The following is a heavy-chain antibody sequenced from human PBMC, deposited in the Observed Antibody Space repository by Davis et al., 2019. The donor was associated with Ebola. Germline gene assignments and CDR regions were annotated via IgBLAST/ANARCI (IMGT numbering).Heavy chain of an antibody. CDR2: TYYRSKWYS. Sequence: PSETLSLTCAISGDSVSSNGAAWNWIRQSPSRGLEWLGRTYYRSKWYSDYAVSVKSRITINPDTSKNQFSLQLNSVTPDDTAVYYCAKGGSGTAVAIFDYWGQGTLVTISS. V-gene: IGHV6-1*01. J-gene: IGHJ4*02. CDR3: AKGGSGTAVAIFDY. CDR1: GDSVSSNGAA. D-gene: IGHD6-19*01.